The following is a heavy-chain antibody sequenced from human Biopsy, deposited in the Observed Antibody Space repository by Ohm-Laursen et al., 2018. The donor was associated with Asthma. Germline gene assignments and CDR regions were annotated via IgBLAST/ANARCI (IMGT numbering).Heavy chain of an antibody. CDR3: ARCQVGYSSGWSLLLKKIYYSGMDV. CDR2: IMTVFGTT. Sequence: SVKVSCKAPGGTFSNFAISWARQAPGQGLEWLGGIMTVFGTTNYAQKFQGRVTITADESTSTAYMEVTSLRSEDTAIYYCARCQVGYSSGWSLLLKKIYYSGMDVWGQGTAVTASS. D-gene: IGHD6-19*01. V-gene: IGHV1-69*13. CDR1: GGTFSNFA. J-gene: IGHJ6*02.